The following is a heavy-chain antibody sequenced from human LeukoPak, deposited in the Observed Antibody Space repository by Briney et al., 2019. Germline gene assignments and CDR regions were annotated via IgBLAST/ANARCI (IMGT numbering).Heavy chain of an antibody. V-gene: IGHV4-39*01. J-gene: IGHJ4*02. CDR2: IYYSGST. CDR3: ARVSYDFWSGDPVS. D-gene: IGHD3-3*01. CDR1: GGSISSSSYY. Sequence: PSETLSLTCTVSGGSISSSSYYWGWIRQPPGKGLEWIGSIYYSGSTYYNPSLKSRVTISVDTSKNRFSLKLSSVTAADTAVYYCARVSYDFWSGDPVSWGQGTLVTVSS.